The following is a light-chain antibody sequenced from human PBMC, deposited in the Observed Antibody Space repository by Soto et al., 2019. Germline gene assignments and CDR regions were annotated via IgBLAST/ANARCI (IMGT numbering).Light chain of an antibody. CDR1: QSISSY. CDR2: AAS. J-gene: IGKJ4*01. V-gene: IGKV1-39*01. CDR3: HRSFSTPLT. Sequence: DIQMTQSPSSLSASVGDRVTITCRASQSISSYLHWYQQKPGQAPKLLIYAASTLQSGVPSRFSGSGSGTDFTLTISRLQPEDFATYYCHRSFSTPLTFGAGTKVEIK.